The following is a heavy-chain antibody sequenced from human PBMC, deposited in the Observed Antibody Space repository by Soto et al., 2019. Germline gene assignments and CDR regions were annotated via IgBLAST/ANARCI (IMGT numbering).Heavy chain of an antibody. CDR2: ISYDGSNK. CDR1: GFTFSSYA. V-gene: IGHV3-30-3*01. D-gene: IGHD2-21*02. CDR3: ARGGGGLIVVVTAIIY. Sequence: QVQLVESGGGVVQPGRSLRLSCAASGFTFSSYAMHWVRQAPGKGLEWVAVISYDGSNKYYADSVKGRFTISRDNSKNPLYLEMNSLRAGDTGVFFWARGGGGLIVVVTAIIYWGQGTLVTVSS. J-gene: IGHJ4*02.